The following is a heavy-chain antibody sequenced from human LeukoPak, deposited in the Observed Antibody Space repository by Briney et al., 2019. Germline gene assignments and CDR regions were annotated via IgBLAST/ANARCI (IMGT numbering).Heavy chain of an antibody. CDR2: INWNGGST. J-gene: IGHJ4*02. CDR1: GFTFDDYG. D-gene: IGHD2-2*01. Sequence: GGSLRLSCAASGFTFDDYGMSWVRQAPGKGLGWVSGINWNGGSTSYADSVKGRFTISRDNAKNSLYLQMNSLRAEDTALYYCARDYCSSTSCYFFDYWGQGTLVTVSS. V-gene: IGHV3-20*04. CDR3: ARDYCSSTSCYFFDY.